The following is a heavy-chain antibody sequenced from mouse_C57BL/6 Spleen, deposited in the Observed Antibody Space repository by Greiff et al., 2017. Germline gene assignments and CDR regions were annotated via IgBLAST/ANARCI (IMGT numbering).Heavy chain of an antibody. D-gene: IGHD1-1*01. J-gene: IGHJ4*01. Sequence: EVKLVESGPELVKPGASVKISCKASGYSFTGYYMNWVKQSPEKSLEWIGEINPSTGGTTYNQKFKAKATLTVDKSSSTAYMQLKSLTSEDSAVYYCARSGSDAMDYWGQGTSVTVSS. V-gene: IGHV1-42*01. CDR2: INPSTGGT. CDR1: GYSFTGYY. CDR3: ARSGSDAMDY.